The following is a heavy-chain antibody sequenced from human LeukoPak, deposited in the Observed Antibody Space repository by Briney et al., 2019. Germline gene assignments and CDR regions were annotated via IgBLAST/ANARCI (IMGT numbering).Heavy chain of an antibody. J-gene: IGHJ4*02. CDR3: ARGGSYVHY. V-gene: IGHV3-48*04. CDR1: EFTFSHYN. CDR2: INSGGSAI. D-gene: IGHD1-26*01. Sequence: TGGSLRLSCAASEFTFSHYNMNWVRQAPGKGLEWVSYINSGGSAIYYADSVKGRFTISRDNAKNSLYLQMNSLRADDTAVYYCARGGSYVHYWGQGTLVTVSS.